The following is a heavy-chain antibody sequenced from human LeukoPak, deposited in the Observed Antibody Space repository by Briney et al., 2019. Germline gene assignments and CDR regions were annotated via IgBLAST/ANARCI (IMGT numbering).Heavy chain of an antibody. CDR3: ARGFGAGNYYYGWFDP. Sequence: SETLSLTCAVSGGSINSGGYSWTWIRQPPGKGLEWIGYIYHSGSTYYNPSLKSRVTISLDRSKNQSSLQLRSVTAADTAVYYCARGFGAGNYYYGWFDPWGQGTLVSVSS. V-gene: IGHV4-30-2*01. J-gene: IGHJ5*02. CDR1: GGSINSGGYS. D-gene: IGHD3-10*01. CDR2: IYHSGST.